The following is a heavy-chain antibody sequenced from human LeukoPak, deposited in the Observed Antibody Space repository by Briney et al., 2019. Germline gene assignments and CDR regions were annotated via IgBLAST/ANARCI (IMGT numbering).Heavy chain of an antibody. Sequence: SETLSLTCAVYGGSFSGYYWSWIRQPPGKGLEWIGEINHSGSTNYNPSLKSRVTISVDTSKNQFSLKLSSVTAADTAVYYCARLLAGYSYGSALRLVNYMDVWGKGTTVTVSS. CDR1: GGSFSGYY. V-gene: IGHV4-34*01. CDR3: ARLLAGYSYGSALRLVNYMDV. D-gene: IGHD5-18*01. J-gene: IGHJ6*03. CDR2: INHSGST.